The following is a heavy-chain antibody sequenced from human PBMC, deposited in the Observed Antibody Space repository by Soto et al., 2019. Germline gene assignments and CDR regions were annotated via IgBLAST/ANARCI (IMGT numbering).Heavy chain of an antibody. CDR1: GGSISSGGYY. V-gene: IGHV4-31*03. D-gene: IGHD1-7*01. Sequence: PSETLSLTCTVSGGSISSGGYYWSWIRQHPGKGLEWIGYIYYSGSTYYNPSLKSRVTISVDTSKNQFSLKLSSVTAADTAVYYCARGLSGWNYGDAFDIWGQGTMVTVSS. J-gene: IGHJ3*02. CDR2: IYYSGST. CDR3: ARGLSGWNYGDAFDI.